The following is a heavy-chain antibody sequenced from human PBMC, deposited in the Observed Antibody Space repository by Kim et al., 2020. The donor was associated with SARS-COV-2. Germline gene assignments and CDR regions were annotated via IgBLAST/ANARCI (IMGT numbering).Heavy chain of an antibody. Sequence: GGSLRLSCAAYGVTVESPLKEYAMNWVRQGPGKGLEWVASISGYGGDSAYPDSVKGRFTISRDNSKNMLFLQMNYLRAEDTALYYCTRDRRGYNQAVDIWGQGTMVTVSS. J-gene: IGHJ3*02. V-gene: IGHV3-23*01. CDR1: GVTVESPLKEYA. CDR2: ISGYGGDS. CDR3: TRDRRGYNQAVDI. D-gene: IGHD1-1*01.